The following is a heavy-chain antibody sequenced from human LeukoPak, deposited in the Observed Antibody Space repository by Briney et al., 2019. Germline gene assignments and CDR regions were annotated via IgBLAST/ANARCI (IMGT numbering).Heavy chain of an antibody. D-gene: IGHD1-26*01. CDR1: GYTFTSYG. CDR3: ARDSGSGSNDY. V-gene: IGHV1-3*01. J-gene: IGHJ4*02. CDR2: ISAGNGNT. Sequence: ASVKVSCKASGYTFTSYGISWVRQAPGQRLEWMGWISAGNGNTKYSQNFQGRVTFISNTSATTAFMELSSLRSEDAAVYYCARDSGSGSNDYWGQGTLVTVSS.